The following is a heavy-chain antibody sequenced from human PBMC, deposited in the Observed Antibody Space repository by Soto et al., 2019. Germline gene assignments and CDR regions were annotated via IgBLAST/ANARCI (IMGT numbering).Heavy chain of an antibody. Sequence: QVQLVQSGAEVKKPGASVKVSCKASGYTFTSYGISWVRQAPGQGHEWMGWISAYNGNTNYAQKLQGRVTMTTDTSTSTAYMELRSLRSDDTAVYYCASFNCSSTSCYIGYYYYGMDVWGQGTTVTVSS. J-gene: IGHJ6*02. CDR1: GYTFTSYG. V-gene: IGHV1-18*01. CDR3: ASFNCSSTSCYIGYYYYGMDV. CDR2: ISAYNGNT. D-gene: IGHD2-2*02.